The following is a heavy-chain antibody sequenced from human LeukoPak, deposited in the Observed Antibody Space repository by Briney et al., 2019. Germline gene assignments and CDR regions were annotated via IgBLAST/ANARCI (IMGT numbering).Heavy chain of an antibody. CDR3: ASGSSGWYISGAFDI. CDR2: ISGSGGST. J-gene: IGHJ3*02. CDR1: GFTFSSYA. V-gene: IGHV3-23*01. Sequence: PGGSLRLSCAASGFTFSSYAMSWVRQAPGKGLEWVSAISGSGGSTYYADSVKGRFTISRDNAKNSLYLQMNSLRAEDTAVYYCASGSSGWYISGAFDIWGQGTMVTVSS. D-gene: IGHD6-19*01.